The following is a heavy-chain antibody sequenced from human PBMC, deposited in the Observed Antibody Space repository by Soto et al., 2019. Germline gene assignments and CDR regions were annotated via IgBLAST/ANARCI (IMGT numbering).Heavy chain of an antibody. D-gene: IGHD2-15*01. CDR2: ISYDGSNK. J-gene: IGHJ6*02. CDR1: GVTFSSYG. V-gene: IGHV3-30*18. CDR3: AKEKGVGYCSGGSGYHNFPSHYGMDV. Sequence: GGSLRLACAASGVTFSSYGMHWVRQAPGKGLEWVAVISYDGSNKYYADSVKGRFTISRDNSKNTLYLQMNSLRAEDTAVYYYAKEKGVGYCSGGSGYHNFPSHYGMDVWGQGTTVTVTS.